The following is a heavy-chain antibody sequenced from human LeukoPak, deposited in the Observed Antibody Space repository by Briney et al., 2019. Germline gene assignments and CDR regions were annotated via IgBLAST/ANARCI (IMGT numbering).Heavy chain of an antibody. V-gene: IGHV3-48*03. CDR2: ISSSGSTI. J-gene: IGHJ4*02. Sequence: GGSLRLSCAASGFTFSSYEMNWVRQAPGKGLEWDSYISSSGSTIYYADSVKGRFTISRDNAKNSLYLQMNSLRAEDTAVYYCASVGETTPAFDYWGQGTLVTVSS. CDR3: ASVGETTPAFDY. D-gene: IGHD1-7*01. CDR1: GFTFSSYE.